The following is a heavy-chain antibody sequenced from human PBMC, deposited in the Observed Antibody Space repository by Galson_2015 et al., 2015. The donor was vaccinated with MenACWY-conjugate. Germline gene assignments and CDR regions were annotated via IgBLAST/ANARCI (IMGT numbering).Heavy chain of an antibody. CDR2: ISASGGST. CDR3: AKSDNSATYYLWDS. J-gene: IGHJ4*02. CDR1: GFGLGSYA. D-gene: IGHD1-26*01. Sequence: SLRLSCAVSGFGLGSYAMNWVRQAPGQGLEWISGISASGGSTYYSDSVKGRFTISRDNSKNTLSLQMTSLRVEDTATYYCAKSDNSATYYLWDSWGQGTLVTVSS. V-gene: IGHV3-23*01.